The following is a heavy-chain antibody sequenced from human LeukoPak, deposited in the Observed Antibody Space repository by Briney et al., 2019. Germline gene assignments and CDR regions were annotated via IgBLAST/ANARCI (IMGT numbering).Heavy chain of an antibody. CDR2: ISDNGGST. Sequence: GGSLRLSCVASGFTFSSYAMNWVRQAPGKGLEWVSVISDNGGSTYYADSVKGRFTISRDNSKNTLYLQMNSLRAEDTAVYYCARTIFGVTHGFDIWGQGTMVTASS. D-gene: IGHD3-3*01. CDR1: GFTFSSYA. CDR3: ARTIFGVTHGFDI. J-gene: IGHJ3*02. V-gene: IGHV3-23*01.